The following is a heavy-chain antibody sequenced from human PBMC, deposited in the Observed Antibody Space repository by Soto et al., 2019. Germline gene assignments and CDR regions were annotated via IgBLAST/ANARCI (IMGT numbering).Heavy chain of an antibody. CDR2: IGVSGSGT. CDR1: GFTFSNYA. V-gene: IGHV3-23*01. CDR3: AKKVPGTSPLDE. Sequence: PGGSLRLSCAASGFTFSNYAMSWVRQAPGKGLEWVSGIGVSGSGTYYAESVKGRFTISRDNSRNTLYLQMNSLRAEDTAVYYCAKKVPGTSPLDEWGQGTLVTVSS. J-gene: IGHJ4*02. D-gene: IGHD6-13*01.